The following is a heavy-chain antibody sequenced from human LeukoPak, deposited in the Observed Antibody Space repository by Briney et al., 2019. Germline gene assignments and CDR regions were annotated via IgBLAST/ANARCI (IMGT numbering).Heavy chain of an antibody. CDR3: TRDSGTYNCFDP. Sequence: GGSLRLSCAASGFTLRGSAIHWVRQSSGKGLEWVGQIDKKGKGYATATAYAASVKGRFTISRDDSINTAYLQMKSLKTEDTALYYCTRDSGTYNCFDPWGQGTLVTVSS. D-gene: IGHD1-26*01. CDR2: IDKKGKGYATAT. V-gene: IGHV3-73*01. CDR1: GFTLRGSA. J-gene: IGHJ5*02.